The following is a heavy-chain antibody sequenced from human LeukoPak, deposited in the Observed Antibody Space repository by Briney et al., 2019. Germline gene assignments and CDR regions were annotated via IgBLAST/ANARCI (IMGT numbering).Heavy chain of an antibody. CDR3: ARATLYDSSGYNFDY. D-gene: IGHD3-22*01. Sequence: SETLSLTCTVSGGSISSGGYYWSWIRQHPRKGLKWIGYIYYSGSTYYNPSLKSRVTISVDTSKNQFSLKLSSVTAADTAVYYCARATLYDSSGYNFDYWGQGTLVTVSS. CDR1: GGSISSGGYY. J-gene: IGHJ4*02. CDR2: IYYSGST. V-gene: IGHV4-31*03.